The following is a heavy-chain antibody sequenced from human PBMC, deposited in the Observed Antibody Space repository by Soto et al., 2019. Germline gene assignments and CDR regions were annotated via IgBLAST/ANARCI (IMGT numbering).Heavy chain of an antibody. CDR1: GYTFTGYY. Sequence: QMQLVQSGAEARKPGASVKVSCKTSGYTFTGYYLNWVRQAPGRGLEWVGWINPKTGDTNNAQKFQGRVTMTTDTSISTGYMELSGLKSDGTAVYYCVTGDHLVRWGQGTRVTVSS. CDR3: VTGDHLVR. V-gene: IGHV1-2*02. D-gene: IGHD6-6*01. CDR2: INPKTGDT. J-gene: IGHJ4*02.